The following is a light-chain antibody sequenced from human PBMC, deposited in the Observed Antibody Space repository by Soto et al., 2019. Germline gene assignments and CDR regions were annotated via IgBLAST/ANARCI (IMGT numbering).Light chain of an antibody. J-gene: IGKJ2*01. CDR3: QQTSRDPYT. Sequence: DIQVTQSPSSLSASVGDAVTITCRTSQTINNLLSWYQQRPGRAPRLLIYSTSTLHVGVPSRFIGSGSGSNFTLTITSLQPEDFAIYSCQQTSRDPYTFGQGTNLDLK. CDR2: STS. CDR1: QTINNL. V-gene: IGKV1-39*01.